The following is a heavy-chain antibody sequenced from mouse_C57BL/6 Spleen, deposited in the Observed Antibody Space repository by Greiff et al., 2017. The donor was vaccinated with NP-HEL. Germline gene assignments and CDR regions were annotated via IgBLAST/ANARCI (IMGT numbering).Heavy chain of an antibody. D-gene: IGHD1-1*01. Sequence: LVESGPELVKPGASVKISCKASGYAFSSSWMNWVKQRPGKGLEWIGRIYPGDGDTNYNGKFKGKATLTADKSSSTAYMQLSSLTSEDSAVYFCARGFYYYGSSFYAMDYWGQGTSVTVSS. CDR3: ARGFYYYGSSFYAMDY. V-gene: IGHV1-82*01. CDR1: GYAFSSSW. CDR2: IYPGDGDT. J-gene: IGHJ4*01.